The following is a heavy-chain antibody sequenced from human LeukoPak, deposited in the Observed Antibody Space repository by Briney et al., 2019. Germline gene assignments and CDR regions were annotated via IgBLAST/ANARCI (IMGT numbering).Heavy chain of an antibody. CDR2: IYYSGST. Sequence: SETLSLTCTVSGGSISSYYWSWIRQPPGKGLEWIGYIYYSGSTNYNPSLKSRVTISVVTSKNQFSLKLTSVTAADTAVYYCAGALSISSGWWYFDLWGRGTLVTVSS. V-gene: IGHV4-59*01. D-gene: IGHD6-19*01. J-gene: IGHJ2*01. CDR3: AGALSISSGWWYFDL. CDR1: GGSISSYY.